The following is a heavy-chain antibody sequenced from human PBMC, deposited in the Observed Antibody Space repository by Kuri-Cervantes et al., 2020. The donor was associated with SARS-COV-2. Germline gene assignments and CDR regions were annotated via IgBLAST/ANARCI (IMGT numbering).Heavy chain of an antibody. CDR3: ARHRAVSGWYPSYFDY. V-gene: IGHV4-59*08. D-gene: IGHD6-19*01. J-gene: IGHJ4*02. Sequence: GSLRLSCTVSGGSISSYYWSWIRQPPGKGLEWIGYIYYSGSTNYNPSLKSRVTISVDTSKNQFSLKLSSVTAADTAVYYCARHRAVSGWYPSYFDYWGQGTLVTVSS. CDR2: IYYSGST. CDR1: GGSISSYY.